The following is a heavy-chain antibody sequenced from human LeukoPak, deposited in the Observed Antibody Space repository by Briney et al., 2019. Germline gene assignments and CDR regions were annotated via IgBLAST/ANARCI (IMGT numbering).Heavy chain of an antibody. CDR2: MKQDGSEK. D-gene: IGHD3-9*01. CDR1: GFTFSSYW. V-gene: IGHV3-7*01. J-gene: IGHJ4*02. CDR3: ARDESLRYFDWLSLDY. Sequence: GGSLRLSCAAPGFTFSSYWMSWVRQAPGKGLEWVANMKQDGSEKYYVDSVKGRFTISRDNAKNSLYLQMSSLRAEDTAVYYCARDESLRYFDWLSLDYWGQGTLVTVSS.